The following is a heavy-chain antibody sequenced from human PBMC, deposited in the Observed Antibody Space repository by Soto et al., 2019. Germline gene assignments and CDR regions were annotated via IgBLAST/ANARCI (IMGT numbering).Heavy chain of an antibody. CDR3: ARTSGHFDS. CDR1: GDSVSSNSAA. J-gene: IGHJ4*02. D-gene: IGHD6-19*01. V-gene: IGHV6-1*01. Sequence: PSQTLSLTCAISGDSVSSNSAAWNWIRRSPSRGLEWLGRTYYRSKWYNEYAVSVKSRIAINPDTSKNQFSLQLNSATPEDTAVYYCARTSGHFDSWGQGTLVTSPQ. CDR2: TYYRSKWYN.